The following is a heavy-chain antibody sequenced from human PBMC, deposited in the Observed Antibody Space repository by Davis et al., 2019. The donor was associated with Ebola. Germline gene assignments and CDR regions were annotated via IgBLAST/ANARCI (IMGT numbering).Heavy chain of an antibody. V-gene: IGHV3-7*03. Sequence: GESLKISCAASGFTFRSYWMSWVRQAPGKGLEWVANIKQDGSEKYYVDSVKGRFTISRDNAKNSLYLQMNSLRAEDTAVYYCARVLRCLDYWGQGTLVTVSS. CDR1: GFTFRSYW. CDR2: IKQDGSEK. J-gene: IGHJ4*02. CDR3: ARVLRCLDY. D-gene: IGHD4-17*01.